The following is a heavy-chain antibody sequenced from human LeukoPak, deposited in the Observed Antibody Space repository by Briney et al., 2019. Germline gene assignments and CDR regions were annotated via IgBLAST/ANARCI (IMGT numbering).Heavy chain of an antibody. J-gene: IGHJ6*03. CDR2: IYYSGNT. D-gene: IGHD3-16*01. Sequence: PSETLSLTCTVSGGSISNYYWSWIRPPPGKGLEWIGYIYYSGNTNYNPSLKSRVTISLDTSKNQFSLKLRSVTAADTAIYYCARGGSRGYYYYMDVWGKGTTVIVSS. V-gene: IGHV4-59*01. CDR1: GGSISNYY. CDR3: ARGGSRGYYYYMDV.